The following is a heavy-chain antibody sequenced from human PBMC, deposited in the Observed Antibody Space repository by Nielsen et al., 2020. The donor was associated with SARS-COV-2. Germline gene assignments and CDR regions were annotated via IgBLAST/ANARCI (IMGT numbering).Heavy chain of an antibody. CDR2: TYHSGST. Sequence: SETLSLTCTVSGDSIGSYYWNWIRQPPGKGLEWIGFTYHSGSTNYNPSLKSRVTISVDRSKNQFSLMLSSVTAADTAVYYCARHWGRDNRSYRFDYLGQGTLVTVSS. CDR1: GDSIGSYY. V-gene: IGHV4-59*01. CDR3: ARHWGRDNRSYRFDY. D-gene: IGHD3-16*01. J-gene: IGHJ4*02.